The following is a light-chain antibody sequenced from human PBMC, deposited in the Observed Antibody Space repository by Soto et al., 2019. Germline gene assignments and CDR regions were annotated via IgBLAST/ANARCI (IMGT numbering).Light chain of an antibody. Sequence: EIVMTQSPSTLSVSPGSRSTLPCRASQSVTSYLAWYQQKPGQAPRLIXYDASNRATGIPARFSGSGGGTDFTLTISSLEPEDFAVYYCQQRSNWPPITFGQGTRVEIK. CDR3: QQRSNWPPIT. CDR1: QSVTSY. J-gene: IGKJ5*01. V-gene: IGKV3-11*01. CDR2: DAS.